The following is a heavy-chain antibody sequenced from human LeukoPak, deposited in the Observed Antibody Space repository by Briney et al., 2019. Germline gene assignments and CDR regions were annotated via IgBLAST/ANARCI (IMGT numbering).Heavy chain of an antibody. Sequence: GGSLRLSCAASGFTLSTYIMNWVRQAPGKGLEWVSAISGSGGSTYYADSVKGRFTISRDNSKNTLYLQMNSLRAEDTAVYYCAKVIAGSWSPFPRPLDYWGQGTLVTVSS. CDR3: AKVIAGSWSPFPRPLDY. J-gene: IGHJ4*02. V-gene: IGHV3-23*01. CDR1: GFTLSTYI. CDR2: ISGSGGST. D-gene: IGHD6-13*01.